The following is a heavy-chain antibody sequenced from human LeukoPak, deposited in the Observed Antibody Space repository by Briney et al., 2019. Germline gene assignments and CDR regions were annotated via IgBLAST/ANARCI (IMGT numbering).Heavy chain of an antibody. CDR3: ARDYYGDSYFDY. J-gene: IGHJ4*02. Sequence: GGSLRLSCAASGFTFDDYGMSWVRQAPGKGLEWVSGINWNGGTTSYADSVKGRFTISRDNAKNSLYLQMNSLRAEDTALYYCARDYYGDSYFDYWGQGTLVTVSS. CDR2: INWNGGTT. D-gene: IGHD4-17*01. CDR1: GFTFDDYG. V-gene: IGHV3-20*04.